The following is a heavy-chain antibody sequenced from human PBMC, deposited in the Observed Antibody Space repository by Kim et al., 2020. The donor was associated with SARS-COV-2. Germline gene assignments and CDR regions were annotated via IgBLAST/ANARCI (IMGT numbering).Heavy chain of an antibody. CDR3: ARDTVVTPVGDDFDY. D-gene: IGHD2-21*02. J-gene: IGHJ4*02. CDR2: ISSSGSTI. Sequence: GGSLRLSCAASGFTFSDYYMSWIRQAPGKGLEWVSYISSSGSTIYYADSVKGRFTISRENAKNSLYLQMNSLRAEDTAVYYCARDTVVTPVGDDFDYWGQGTLVTVSS. CDR1: GFTFSDYY. V-gene: IGHV3-11*01.